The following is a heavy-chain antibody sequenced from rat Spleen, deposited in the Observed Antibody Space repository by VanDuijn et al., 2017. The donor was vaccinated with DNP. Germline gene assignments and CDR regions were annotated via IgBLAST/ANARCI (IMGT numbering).Heavy chain of an antibody. CDR1: GYSITSNY. CDR3: ARGVYTSGDGFAY. D-gene: IGHD4-3*01. J-gene: IGHJ3*01. V-gene: IGHV3-1*01. Sequence: EVQLQESGSGLVKPSQSLSLTCSVPGYSITSNYWGWIRKFPGNKMEYIGHISYSGSTKYNPSLRSRISITRDTSKNHFFLHLNSVTTEDTATYYCARGVYTSGDGFAYGGHGTLVTVSS. CDR2: ISYSGST.